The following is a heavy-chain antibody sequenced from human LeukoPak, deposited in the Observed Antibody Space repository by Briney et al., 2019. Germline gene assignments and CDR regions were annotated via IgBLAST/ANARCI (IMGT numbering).Heavy chain of an antibody. D-gene: IGHD3-22*01. CDR1: GFTFSNYW. CDR3: ARVNYYDGSNYPSVGDH. J-gene: IGHJ4*02. CDR2: INTDGSST. V-gene: IGHV3-74*01. Sequence: PGGSLRLSCVASGFTFSNYWMHWVRQAPGKGLVWVSRINTDGSSTNYADSVKGRFTISRENAKNTLYLQMNSLRAEDTAVYYCARVNYYDGSNYPSVGDHWGQGTLVTVSS.